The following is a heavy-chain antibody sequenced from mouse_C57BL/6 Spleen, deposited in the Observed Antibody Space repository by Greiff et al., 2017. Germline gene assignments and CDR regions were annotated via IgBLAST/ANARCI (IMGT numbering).Heavy chain of an antibody. J-gene: IGHJ3*01. D-gene: IGHD2-4*01. CDR2: IYPGSGST. CDR3: AREGDDYDWFAY. Sequence: QVQLQQPGAELVKPGASVKMSCKASGYTFTSYWITWVKQRPGQGLEWIGDIYPGSGSTNYNEKFKSKATLTVDTSSSTAYMQLSSLTSEDSAVYYCAREGDDYDWFAYWGQGTLVTVSA. V-gene: IGHV1-55*01. CDR1: GYTFTSYW.